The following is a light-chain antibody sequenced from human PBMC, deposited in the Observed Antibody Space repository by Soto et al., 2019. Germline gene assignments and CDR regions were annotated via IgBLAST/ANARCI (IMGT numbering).Light chain of an antibody. CDR1: SSDVGSYNL. Sequence: SAVTQPASVCGSPGQSITISCTGTSSDVGSYNLVSWYQQHPGKAPKLMIYEGSKRPSGVSNRFSGSKSGNTASLTISGLQAXDEADYYCCSYAGSSAYVFGAGTKVTVL. J-gene: IGLJ1*01. CDR3: CSYAGSSAYV. V-gene: IGLV2-23*01. CDR2: EGS.